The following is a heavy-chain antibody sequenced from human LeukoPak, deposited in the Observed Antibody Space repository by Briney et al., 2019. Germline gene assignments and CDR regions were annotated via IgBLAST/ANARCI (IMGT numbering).Heavy chain of an antibody. D-gene: IGHD5-18*01. V-gene: IGHV3-48*01. CDR1: AFIFSNYS. Sequence: GGSLRLSCVGSAFIFSNYSMHWVRQAPGKGLEWVSYISISRSTIYYADSVKGRFTISRDNAKNSLYLQMNNLGAGDTAVYYCARDVGYRSWFDPWGQGTLVTVSS. J-gene: IGHJ5*02. CDR2: ISISRSTI. CDR3: ARDVGYRSWFDP.